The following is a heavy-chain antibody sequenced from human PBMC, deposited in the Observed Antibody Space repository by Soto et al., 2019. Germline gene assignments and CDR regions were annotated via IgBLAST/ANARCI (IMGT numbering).Heavy chain of an antibody. CDR2: ISPHNAKT. CDR3: VREAGDYDWYFDL. Sequence: QAQLVQSGPEVKEPGASVKVSCKASGYTFSSRGIYWVRQAPGQGLEWMGWISPHNAKTHYAQSLQGRVTLTTDTSRSTAYMDQRSLRSDDTAVYYCVREAGDYDWYFDLWGRGTPVTVSS. V-gene: IGHV1-18*01. CDR1: GYTFSSRG. J-gene: IGHJ2*01. D-gene: IGHD4-17*01.